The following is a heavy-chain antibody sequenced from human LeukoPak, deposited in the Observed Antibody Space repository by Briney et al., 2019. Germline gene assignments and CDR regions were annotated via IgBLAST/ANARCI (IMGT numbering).Heavy chain of an antibody. Sequence: SETLSLTCTVSGGSISSYYWSWIRQPPGKGLEWIGYIYYSGSTNYNPSLKSRVSISVDTSKNQFSLKLSSVTAADTAVYYCARGKSVVPAKYYFDYWGQGTLVTVSP. CDR1: GGSISSYY. CDR2: IYYSGST. V-gene: IGHV4-59*01. CDR3: ARGKSVVPAKYYFDY. J-gene: IGHJ4*02. D-gene: IGHD2-2*01.